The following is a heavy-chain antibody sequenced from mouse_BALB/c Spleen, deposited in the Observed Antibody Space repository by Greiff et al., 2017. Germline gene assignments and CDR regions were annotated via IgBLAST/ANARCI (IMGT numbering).Heavy chain of an antibody. J-gene: IGHJ3*01. CDR3: ARVYYGNQAWFAY. D-gene: IGHD2-1*01. V-gene: IGHV2-9*02. Sequence: QVQLKESGPGLVAPSQSLSITCTVSGFSLTSYGVHWVRQPPGKGLEWLGVIWAGGSTNYNSALMSRLSISKDNSKSQVFLKMNSLQTDDTARYYCARVYYGNQAWFAYWGQGTLVTVSA. CDR1: GFSLTSYG. CDR2: IWAGGST.